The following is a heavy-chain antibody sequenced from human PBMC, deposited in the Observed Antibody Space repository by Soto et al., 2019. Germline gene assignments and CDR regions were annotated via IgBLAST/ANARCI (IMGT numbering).Heavy chain of an antibody. CDR2: TILSGST. J-gene: IGHJ3*02. V-gene: IGHV4-4*02. CDR1: SGSISSSTW. D-gene: IGHD6-19*01. CDR3: AGGITVAGPSRDGFDI. Sequence: QGQLQASVQGLVKPAGTLSLTCAVSSGSISSSTWWSWFRQPPGKGLEGIGETILSGSTNYNPSHKSRVTISVDKSTNQFALKLSSVTAADTAVYYCAGGITVAGPSRDGFDIWGQGTMVTVSS.